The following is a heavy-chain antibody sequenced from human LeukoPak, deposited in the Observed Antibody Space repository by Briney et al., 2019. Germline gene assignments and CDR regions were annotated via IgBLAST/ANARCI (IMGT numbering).Heavy chain of an antibody. CDR1: GFTFSSDA. V-gene: IGHV3-30-3*01. CDR2: ISYDGSNK. J-gene: IGHJ4*02. CDR3: ARDSNVLLWFGELSHFDY. Sequence: PGGSLRLSCAASGFTFSSDAMHCGRQAPGKRLEWVAVISYDGSNKYYADSVKGRFTISRDNSKNTLYLQMNSLRAEDTAVYYCARDSNVLLWFGELSHFDYWGQGTLVTVSS. D-gene: IGHD3-10*01.